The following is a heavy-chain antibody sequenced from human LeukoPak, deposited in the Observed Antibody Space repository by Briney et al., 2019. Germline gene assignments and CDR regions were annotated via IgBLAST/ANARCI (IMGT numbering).Heavy chain of an antibody. Sequence: GGSLRLSCAASGFTFSSSAMSWGRQAPGKGLEWVSVISDGGDDTYYGDSVKGRFTISRDNSKDTLYLQMNSLRAEDTAVYYCARKLLWFGEIDYWGQGTLVTVSS. CDR1: GFTFSSSA. J-gene: IGHJ4*02. D-gene: IGHD3-10*01. V-gene: IGHV3-23*01. CDR2: ISDGGDDT. CDR3: ARKLLWFGEIDY.